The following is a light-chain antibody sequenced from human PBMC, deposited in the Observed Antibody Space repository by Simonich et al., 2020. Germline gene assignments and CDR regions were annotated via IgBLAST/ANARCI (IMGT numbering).Light chain of an antibody. V-gene: IGKV1-13*02. Sequence: AIQLTQSPSSLSASVGDRVTITCRARQGISSALAWYQQKPGKAPKLLIYDASSLESGVPSRFSGSGSGTDFTLTISSLQAEDVAVYYCQQYYSTPYTFGQGTKLEIK. CDR2: DAS. CDR3: QQYYSTPYT. J-gene: IGKJ2*01. CDR1: QGISSA.